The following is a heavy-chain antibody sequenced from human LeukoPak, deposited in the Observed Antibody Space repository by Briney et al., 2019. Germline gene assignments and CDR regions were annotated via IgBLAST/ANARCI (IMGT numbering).Heavy chain of an antibody. D-gene: IGHD3-10*01. Sequence: GGSLRLSCAASGFTFSASSMNWVRQAPGKGLEWVSSISSSSHYIFYADSLKGRFTISRDNAKNSLYLQMNSLRAEDTAVYYCARGFGGFGELYEHYYHLMDAWGQGTTVTVSS. CDR3: ARGFGGFGELYEHYYHLMDA. CDR1: GFTFSASS. J-gene: IGHJ6*02. CDR2: ISSSSHYI. V-gene: IGHV3-21*01.